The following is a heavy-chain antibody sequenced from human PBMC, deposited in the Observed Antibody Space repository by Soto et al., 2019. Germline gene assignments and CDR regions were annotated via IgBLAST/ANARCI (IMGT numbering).Heavy chain of an antibody. CDR2: IIPITGTI. V-gene: IGHV1-69*01. Sequence: QVQLVQSGAEVKKAGSSVKVSCKASGVTFSSYPISWVRQAPGQGLEWMGGIIPITGTIQFAQKFQGRLTVTADESTQTAYMELVSLESADRAVYYCTRLWDSLHGFNFEYWCKGTLVTVSS. D-gene: IGHD5-18*01. J-gene: IGHJ4*02. CDR3: TRLWDSLHGFNFEY. CDR1: GVTFSSYP.